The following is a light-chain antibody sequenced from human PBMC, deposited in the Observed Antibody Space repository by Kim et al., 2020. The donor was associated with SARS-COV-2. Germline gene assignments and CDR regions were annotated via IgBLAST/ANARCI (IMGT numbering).Light chain of an antibody. CDR3: QHYGSSRYT. J-gene: IGKJ2*01. Sequence: LSPRERATLSCRASQGINSEYLAWYQQKPGRAPRLLLYRASTRATGIPDRFSGSGSGTDFTLTISRLEPEDFAVYYCQHYGSSRYTFGQGTKLEI. V-gene: IGKV3-20*01. CDR1: QGINSEY. CDR2: RAS.